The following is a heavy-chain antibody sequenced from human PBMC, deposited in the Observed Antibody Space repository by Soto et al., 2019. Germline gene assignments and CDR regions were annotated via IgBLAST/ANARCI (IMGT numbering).Heavy chain of an antibody. J-gene: IGHJ6*02. CDR1: GGTFSSYA. D-gene: IGHD2-2*01. CDR2: IIPIFGTA. V-gene: IGHV1-69*12. Sequence: QVQLVQSGAEVKKPGSSVKVSCKASGGTFSSYAISWVRQAPGQGLEWMGGIIPIFGTANYAQKFQGRVTITADESTITAYRELSSMRSEDTAVYYCARHVPAAGYYYGMDVWGQGTTVTFSS. CDR3: ARHVPAAGYYYGMDV.